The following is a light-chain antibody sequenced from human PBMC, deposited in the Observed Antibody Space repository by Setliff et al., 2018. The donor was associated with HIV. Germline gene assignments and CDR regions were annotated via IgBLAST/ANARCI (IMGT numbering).Light chain of an antibody. CDR3: ATWDDSLNGNV. Sequence: QSVLTQPPSASGTPGQRVTISCSGSSSNIGSNIVNWYQHLPGTAPKLLIYRNNQRPSGVPDRFSGSKSGTSASLAISGLQSEDEADYYCATWDDSLNGNVFGSGTKVT. J-gene: IGLJ1*01. V-gene: IGLV1-44*01. CDR1: SSNIGSNI. CDR2: RNN.